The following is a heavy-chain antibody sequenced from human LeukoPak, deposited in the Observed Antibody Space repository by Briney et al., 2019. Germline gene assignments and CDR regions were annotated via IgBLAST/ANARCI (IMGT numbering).Heavy chain of an antibody. V-gene: IGHV1-69*13. CDR2: IIPIFGTA. D-gene: IGHD4-17*01. CDR3: ARDGTDYGDYVVGRWDYYYGMGV. Sequence: GASVKVSCEASGVTFSSYAISWVRQAPGEGLEWMGGIIPIFGTANYAQKFQGRVTITANESTSTAYMELSSLRSEDTAVYYCARDGTDYGDYVVGRWDYYYGMGVWGQGTTVTVSS. J-gene: IGHJ6*02. CDR1: GVTFSSYA.